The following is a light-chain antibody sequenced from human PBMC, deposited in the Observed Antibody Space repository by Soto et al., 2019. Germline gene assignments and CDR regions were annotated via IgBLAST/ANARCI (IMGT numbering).Light chain of an antibody. CDR3: AAWDDSLNVYV. Sequence: QSVLTQPPSASGTPGQRVTISCSGSSSNIGSNPVNWYQQLPGTAPKLLIYSNNQRPSGVPDRFSGSKSGTSASLAISGFQSEDEADYYCAAWDDSLNVYVFGTGTKVTVL. CDR1: SSNIGSNP. V-gene: IGLV1-44*01. J-gene: IGLJ1*01. CDR2: SNN.